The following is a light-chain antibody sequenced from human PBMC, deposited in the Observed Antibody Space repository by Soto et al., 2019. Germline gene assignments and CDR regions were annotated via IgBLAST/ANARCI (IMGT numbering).Light chain of an antibody. CDR3: QQYGSPGT. CDR1: QSVSNNY. J-gene: IGKJ1*01. Sequence: EIVLTQSPGTLSLSPGEISTLSCRASQSVSNNYLSWYKQKPGQAPRLLIYGASNRATGIPDRFSGSGSGTELTLTISRMEPEDFAVYYCQQYGSPGTFGQGTQVDIK. V-gene: IGKV3-20*01. CDR2: GAS.